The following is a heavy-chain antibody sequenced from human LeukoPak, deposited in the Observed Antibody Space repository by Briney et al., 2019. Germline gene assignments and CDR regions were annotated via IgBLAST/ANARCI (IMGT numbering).Heavy chain of an antibody. Sequence: SVKVSCKASGGTFSSYAISWVRQAPGQGLEWMGGIIPIFGTANYAQKFQGRVTITADESTSTAYMELSSLRSEDTAVYYCARNDYGDYVGEYYFGYWGQGTLVTVSS. CDR3: ARNDYGDYVGEYYFGY. CDR1: GGTFSSYA. J-gene: IGHJ4*02. CDR2: IIPIFGTA. V-gene: IGHV1-69*13. D-gene: IGHD4-17*01.